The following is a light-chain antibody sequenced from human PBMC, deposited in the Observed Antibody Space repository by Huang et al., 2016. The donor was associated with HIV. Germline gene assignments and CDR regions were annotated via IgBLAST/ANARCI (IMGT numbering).Light chain of an antibody. J-gene: IGKJ1*01. CDR2: GAS. CDR3: QQYDISQWT. Sequence: EVVLTQSPGTLSLSPGERATLSCRASQGVTSNQLAWYQQKPGQAPRLLIYGASARATGIPDRFIGSGSGTGFTLTISRLEPEDSAVYYCQQYDISQWTFGQGTKVEIK. V-gene: IGKV3-20*01. CDR1: QGVTSNQ.